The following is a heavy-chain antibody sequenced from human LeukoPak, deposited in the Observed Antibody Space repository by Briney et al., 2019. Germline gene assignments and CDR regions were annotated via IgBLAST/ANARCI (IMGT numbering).Heavy chain of an antibody. CDR3: ARLGLGGHYDILTDNWFDP. D-gene: IGHD3-9*01. Sequence: ASVKVSCKASGYTFTGYYMHWVRQAPGQGLEWMGWINPNSGGTNYAQKFQGRVTMTRDTSISTAYMELSRLRSDDTAVYYCARLGLGGHYDILTDNWFDPWGQGTLVTVSS. CDR2: INPNSGGT. CDR1: GYTFTGYY. J-gene: IGHJ5*02. V-gene: IGHV1-2*02.